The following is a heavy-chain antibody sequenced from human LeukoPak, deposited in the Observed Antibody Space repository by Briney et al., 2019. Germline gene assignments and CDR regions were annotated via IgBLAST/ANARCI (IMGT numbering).Heavy chain of an antibody. V-gene: IGHV1-69*05. CDR1: GGTFSSYA. CDR2: IIPIFGTA. CDR3: ARGAIEVLRFLEGRYYYYMDV. D-gene: IGHD3-3*01. Sequence: GASVKVSCKASGGTFSSYAISWVRQAPGQGLEWMGGIIPIFGTANYAQKFQGRVTITTDESTSTAYMELSSLRSEDTAVYYCARGAIEVLRFLEGRYYYYMDVWGKGTTVTVSS. J-gene: IGHJ6*03.